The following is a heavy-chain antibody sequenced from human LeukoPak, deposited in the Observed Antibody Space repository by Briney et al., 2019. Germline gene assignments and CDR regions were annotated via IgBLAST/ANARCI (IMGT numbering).Heavy chain of an antibody. CDR1: GGTSSSYA. V-gene: IGHV1-69*01. CDR3: ARDPWDSSGYSFDY. CDR2: IIPIFGTA. Sequence: GASVKVSCKASGGTSSSYAISWVRQAPGQGLEWMGGIIPIFGTANYAQKFQGRVTITADESTSTAYMELSSLRSEDTAVYYCARDPWDSSGYSFDYWGQGTLVTVSS. D-gene: IGHD3-22*01. J-gene: IGHJ4*02.